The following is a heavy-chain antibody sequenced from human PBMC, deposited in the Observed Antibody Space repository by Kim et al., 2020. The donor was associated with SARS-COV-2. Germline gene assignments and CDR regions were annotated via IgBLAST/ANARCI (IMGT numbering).Heavy chain of an antibody. V-gene: IGHV3-21*01. CDR3: ARDLGSDNWGGYYYYGMDV. D-gene: IGHD7-27*01. Sequence: GGSLRLSCAASGFTFSSYSMNWVRLAPGKGLEWVSSISSSSSYIYYADSVKGRFTISRDNAKNSLYLQMNSLRAEDTAVYYCARDLGSDNWGGYYYYGMDVWGQGTTVTVSS. CDR1: GFTFSSYS. J-gene: IGHJ6*02. CDR2: ISSSSSYI.